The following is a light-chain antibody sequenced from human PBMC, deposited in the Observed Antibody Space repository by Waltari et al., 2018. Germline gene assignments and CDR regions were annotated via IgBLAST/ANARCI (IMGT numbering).Light chain of an antibody. V-gene: IGLV3-21*04. J-gene: IGLJ2*01. CDR1: DIVEMS. CDR2: YDT. CDR3: QVWDSSRHHVI. Sequence: SYMLTQPPSVSVAPRLPPRITCGVDDIVEMSVHWCQQRPGQAPVLVIYYDTDRPSGIPDRFSGSHSGNTATLTISRVEAGDEADYYCQVWDSSRHHVIFGGGTRLTVL.